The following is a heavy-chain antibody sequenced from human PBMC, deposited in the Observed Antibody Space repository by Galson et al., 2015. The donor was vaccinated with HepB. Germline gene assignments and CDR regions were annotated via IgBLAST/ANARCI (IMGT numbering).Heavy chain of an antibody. CDR1: GFTFSDHY. J-gene: IGHJ6*02. CDR3: ARDTVMVYYHYGMDV. D-gene: IGHD5-18*01. V-gene: IGHV3-72*01. CDR2: TRNKVSSYTT. Sequence: SLRLSCAASGFTFSDHYMDWVRQAPGKGLEWVGRTRNKVSSYTTEYAASVKGRFTISRDDSKNSLYLQMNSLKTEDTAVYYCARDTVMVYYHYGMDVWGQGTTVTVSS.